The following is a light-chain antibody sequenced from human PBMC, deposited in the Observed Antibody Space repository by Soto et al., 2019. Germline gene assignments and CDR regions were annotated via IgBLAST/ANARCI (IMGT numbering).Light chain of an antibody. CDR1: QSVSRNY. V-gene: IGKV3-20*01. CDR2: GAT. CDR3: QQYGNSPLT. J-gene: IGKJ4*01. Sequence: EIVLTQSPGTLSLSPGGRATLSCRASQSVSRNYVAWYQQKTGQAPRLLISGATRRATGTPDRFSGSGSGADFTLTIGRLEPDDFAVYYCQQYGNSPLTFGGGTKVDIK.